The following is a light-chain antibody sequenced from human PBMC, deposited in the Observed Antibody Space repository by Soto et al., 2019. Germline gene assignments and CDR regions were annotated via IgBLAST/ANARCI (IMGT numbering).Light chain of an antibody. Sequence: QSAPTQPASVSGSPGQSITISCTGTSSDIGVYNYVSWYQQHPGKAPKLMIYDVSNRPSGVSNRFSGSKSGNTASLTISGLQAEDEADYYCSSYTTTSTVVFGGGTKLTVL. CDR2: DVS. V-gene: IGLV2-14*01. CDR3: SSYTTTSTVV. J-gene: IGLJ2*01. CDR1: SSDIGVYNY.